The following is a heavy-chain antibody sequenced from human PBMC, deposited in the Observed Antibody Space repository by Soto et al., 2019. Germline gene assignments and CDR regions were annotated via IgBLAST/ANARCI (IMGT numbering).Heavy chain of an antibody. J-gene: IGHJ4*02. CDR1: GFTFTNYA. V-gene: IGHV3-23*01. D-gene: IGHD2-15*01. CDR3: AKRRGAGGHFDY. Sequence: PGGSLRLSCAASGFTFTNYAMGWVRQAPGKGLEWVSVVSSGGSTYYADSVTGRFTVSRDNSKNTLSLQMNSLRAEDTAVYYCAKRRGAGGHFDYWGQGALVNVSS. CDR2: VSSGGST.